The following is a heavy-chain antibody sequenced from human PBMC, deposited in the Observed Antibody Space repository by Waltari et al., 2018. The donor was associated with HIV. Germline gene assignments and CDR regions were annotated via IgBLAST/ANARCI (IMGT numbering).Heavy chain of an antibody. CDR1: GFMFTSYW. J-gene: IGHJ4*02. CDR2: IKQDGSEK. V-gene: IGHV3-7*01. D-gene: IGHD2-2*01. CDR3: ATSRTFDY. Sequence: EVLLVESGGGLVQPGGSLGLSCTASGFMFTSYWMSWVRQAPGKGLEGVANIKQDGSEKYYVDSVKARFTISRDNAKNSLYLQMNSLRAEDTAMYYCATSRTFDYWGQGTLVTVSS.